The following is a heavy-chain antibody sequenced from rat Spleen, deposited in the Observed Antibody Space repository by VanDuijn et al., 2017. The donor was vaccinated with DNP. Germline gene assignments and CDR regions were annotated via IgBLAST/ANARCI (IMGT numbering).Heavy chain of an antibody. J-gene: IGHJ2*01. Sequence: QVQLKESGPGLVQPSQTLSLTCTVSGFSLSSYHVSWVRQPPGKSLVWMGSIWAAGGTNYNSAVQSRLSISRDTSTSQGFLGMHSLQPEDTGIYYCTRHEYYFDYWGQGVMVTVSS. CDR3: TRHEYYFDY. CDR2: IWAAGGT. V-gene: IGHV2-13*01. CDR1: GFSLSSYH.